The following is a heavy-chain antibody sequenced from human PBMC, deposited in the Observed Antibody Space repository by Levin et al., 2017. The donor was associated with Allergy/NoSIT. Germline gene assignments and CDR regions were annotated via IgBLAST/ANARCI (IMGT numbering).Heavy chain of an antibody. CDR1: GFTFSSYG. Sequence: PGGSLRLSCAASGFTFSSYGMHWVRQAPGKGLEWVAVISYDGSNKYYADSVKGRFTISRDNSKNTLYLQMNSLRAEDTAVYYCAKDYDSSGYDPFFDYWGQGTLVTVSS. V-gene: IGHV3-30*18. J-gene: IGHJ4*02. CDR2: ISYDGSNK. CDR3: AKDYDSSGYDPFFDY. D-gene: IGHD3-22*01.